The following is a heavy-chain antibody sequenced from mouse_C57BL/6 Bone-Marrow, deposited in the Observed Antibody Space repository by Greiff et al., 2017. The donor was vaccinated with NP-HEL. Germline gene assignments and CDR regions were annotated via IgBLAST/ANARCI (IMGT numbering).Heavy chain of an antibody. CDR3: SPALQTAMDY. V-gene: IGHV6-6*01. J-gene: IGHJ4*01. Sequence: EVQLQESGGGLVQPGGSMKLSCAASGFTFSDAWMDWVRQSPEKGLEWVAEIRNKANNHATYYAVSVKGRFTISRDDSKSSIYLQVNSLRAEDTGIYYCSPALQTAMDYWGQGTTVTVSS. D-gene: IGHD1-2*01. CDR2: IRNKANNHAT. CDR1: GFTFSDAW.